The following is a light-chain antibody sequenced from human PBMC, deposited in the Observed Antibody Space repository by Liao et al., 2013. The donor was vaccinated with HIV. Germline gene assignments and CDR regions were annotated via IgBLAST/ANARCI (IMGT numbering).Light chain of an antibody. CDR1: KLGDKF. CDR2: HDT. CDR3: QAWDSSTAYVV. V-gene: IGLV3-1*01. J-gene: IGLJ2*01. Sequence: SYELTQPPSVSVSPRQTASITCSGDKLGDKFASWYQQKPGQSPVLVIYHDTKRPSGIPERFSGSNSGNTATLTISGTQAMDEADYYCQAWDSSTAYVVFGGGTKLTVL.